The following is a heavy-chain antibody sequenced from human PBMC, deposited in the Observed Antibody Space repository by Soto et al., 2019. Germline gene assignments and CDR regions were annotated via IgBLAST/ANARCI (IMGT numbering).Heavy chain of an antibody. Sequence: SVKVSFKACGGTFSSYAISWLRQAPGQGLEWMGGIIPIFGTANYAQKFQGRVTITADESTSTAYMELSSLRSEDTAVYYCARSDYYDSSGSGYAFDIWGQGTMVTVSS. CDR2: IIPIFGTA. CDR1: GGTFSSYA. J-gene: IGHJ3*02. CDR3: ARSDYYDSSGSGYAFDI. V-gene: IGHV1-69*13. D-gene: IGHD3-22*01.